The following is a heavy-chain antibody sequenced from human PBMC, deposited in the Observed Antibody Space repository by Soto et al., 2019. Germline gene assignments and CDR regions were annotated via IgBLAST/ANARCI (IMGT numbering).Heavy chain of an antibody. J-gene: IGHJ5*02. V-gene: IGHV4-39*01. CDR2: SYYSGST. Sequence: QLQLQESGPGLVKPSETLSLTCTVSGGSISSSSYYWGWIRQPPGKGLEWIGSSYYSGSTYYNPSLKSRVTISVDTSKNQFSLKLSSVPAADTAVYYCASPKIAFYNWFDPWGQGTLVTVSS. CDR1: GGSISSSSYY. CDR3: ASPKIAFYNWFDP. D-gene: IGHD3-3*02.